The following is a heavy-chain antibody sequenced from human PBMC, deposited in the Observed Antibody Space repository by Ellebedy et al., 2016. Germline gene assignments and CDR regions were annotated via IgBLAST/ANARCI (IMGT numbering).Heavy chain of an antibody. Sequence: GGSLRLXXAASGFTFSSYSMNWVRQAPGKGLEWVSSISSSSSYIYYADSVKGRFTISRDNAKNSLYLQMNSLRAEDTAVYYCARVIGTTAGYYYYGMDVWGQGTTVTVSS. J-gene: IGHJ6*02. V-gene: IGHV3-21*01. CDR2: ISSSSSYI. D-gene: IGHD1-1*01. CDR3: ARVIGTTAGYYYYGMDV. CDR1: GFTFSSYS.